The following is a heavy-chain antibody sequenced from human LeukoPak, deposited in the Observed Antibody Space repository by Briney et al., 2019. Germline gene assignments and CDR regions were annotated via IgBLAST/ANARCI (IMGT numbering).Heavy chain of an antibody. CDR1: LDSTTSNF. V-gene: IGHV4-4*02. J-gene: IGHJ4*02. CDR3: AREIFGGYNPGAY. Sequence: PSETLSLTCTVSLDSTTSNFWSWVRHPPGEGLGWIGEIHRSGSPNYNPSLQSRVTISIDRSRNQIALELSSVTAADRAVYYCAREIFGGYNPGAYWGQGILVTVSS. CDR2: IHRSGSP. D-gene: IGHD3-3*01.